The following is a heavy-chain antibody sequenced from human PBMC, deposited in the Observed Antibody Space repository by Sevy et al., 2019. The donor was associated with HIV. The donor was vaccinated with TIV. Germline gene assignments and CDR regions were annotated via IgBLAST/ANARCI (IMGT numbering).Heavy chain of an antibody. Sequence: ASVKVSCKASGGTFINYAVTWVRQAPGQGLEWMGGFIPMFDTTTSAQKFQGRVTLTADGSTSTAYMELSSLRSEDTAVYYCASSYFDSSGYSPLFYYGMDVWGQGTTVTVSS. J-gene: IGHJ6*02. CDR2: FIPMFDTT. CDR3: ASSYFDSSGYSPLFYYGMDV. V-gene: IGHV1-69*13. CDR1: GGTFINYA. D-gene: IGHD3-22*01.